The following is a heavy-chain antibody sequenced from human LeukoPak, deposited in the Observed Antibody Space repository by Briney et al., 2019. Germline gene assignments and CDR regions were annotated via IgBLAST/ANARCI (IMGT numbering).Heavy chain of an antibody. D-gene: IGHD3-9*01. Sequence: PSETLSLTCTVSGGSISSSSYYWGWIRQPPGKGLEWIGSIYYSGSTYYNPSLKSRVTISVDTSKNQFSLKLGSVTAADTAVYYCARRITIHLYYFDYWGQGTLVTVSS. J-gene: IGHJ4*02. V-gene: IGHV4-39*01. CDR3: ARRITIHLYYFDY. CDR2: IYYSGST. CDR1: GGSISSSSYY.